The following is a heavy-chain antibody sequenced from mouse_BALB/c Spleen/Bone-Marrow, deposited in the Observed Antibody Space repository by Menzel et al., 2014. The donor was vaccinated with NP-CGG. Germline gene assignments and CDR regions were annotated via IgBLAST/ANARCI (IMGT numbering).Heavy chain of an antibody. CDR3: TRGPTTVVVYYYALDQ. CDR2: VNPNNGGT. CDR1: GYSFTGYY. V-gene: IGHV1-26*01. J-gene: IGHJ4*01. Sequence: LVESGASVKISCKASGYSFTGYYIHWVKQSHGRTLEWIGRVNPNNGGTSYNQKFKDKAILTVDKSSSTAYMELRSLTSEDSAVYFCTRGPTTVVVYYYALDQWGQGTSVTVSS. D-gene: IGHD1-1*01.